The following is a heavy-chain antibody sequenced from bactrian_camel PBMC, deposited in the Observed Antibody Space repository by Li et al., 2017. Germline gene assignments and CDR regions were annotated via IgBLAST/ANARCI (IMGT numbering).Heavy chain of an antibody. CDR2: IMQDSPRA. D-gene: IGHD2*01. J-gene: IGHJ4*01. V-gene: IGHV3-2*01. Sequence: HVQLVESGGGSAQPGESLRLSCVASGFTFKNFPMTWVRQRPGQGLEWVASIMQDSPRAEYSDSVKGRFTVSRDNRENLLYLQMNSLKTEDTAKYLCAKGIQKCPGNYCRPEGQGTQVTVS. CDR1: GFTFKNFP.